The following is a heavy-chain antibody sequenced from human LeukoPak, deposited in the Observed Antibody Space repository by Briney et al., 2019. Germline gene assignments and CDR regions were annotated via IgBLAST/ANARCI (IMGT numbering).Heavy chain of an antibody. CDR2: ISGSDGTT. J-gene: IGHJ4*02. CDR1: GFTFSSYA. V-gene: IGHV3-23*01. Sequence: PGGSQRLSCAASGFTFSSYAMSWVRQAPGKGLEWVSSISGSDGTTYYADSVKGRFTISRDNSKYTLSLQMNSLRDDGTAVYYCARVGDYYDSSGYYYLVSLVGESNYFDYWGQGTLVTVSS. D-gene: IGHD3-22*01. CDR3: ARVGDYYDSSGYYYLVSLVGESNYFDY.